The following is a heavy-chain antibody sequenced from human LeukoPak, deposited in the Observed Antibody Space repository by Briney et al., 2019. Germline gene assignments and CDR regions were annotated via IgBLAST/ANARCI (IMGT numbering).Heavy chain of an antibody. D-gene: IGHD4-17*01. V-gene: IGHV3-7*01. CDR1: GFTFSRHW. Sequence: GGSLRLSCAASGFTFSRHWMNWVRQAPGKGLEWVANIKQDGSEKYYVDSVKGRFTISRDNAKNSLYLQMNSLRAEDTALYYCARDGTYYGDYMDAFDIWGQGTMATVSS. J-gene: IGHJ3*02. CDR2: IKQDGSEK. CDR3: ARDGTYYGDYMDAFDI.